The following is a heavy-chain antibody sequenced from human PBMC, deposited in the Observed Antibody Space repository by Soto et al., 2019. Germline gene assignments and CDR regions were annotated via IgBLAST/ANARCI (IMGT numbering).Heavy chain of an antibody. J-gene: IGHJ5*02. D-gene: IGHD3-22*01. CDR1: GHSISADY. V-gene: IGHV4-4*07. CDR3: ARDVGGSVVPNWFAH. CDR2: VDASGNT. Sequence: QVQLQESGPGLVKASETLSLSCTVSGHSISADYWSWIRQPAGKRLEWIGRVDASGNTNYNPTLQSRVTMSVDTAKNEFFLNARSVTAADTAMYFCARDVGGSVVPNWFAHWGQGALVTVSS.